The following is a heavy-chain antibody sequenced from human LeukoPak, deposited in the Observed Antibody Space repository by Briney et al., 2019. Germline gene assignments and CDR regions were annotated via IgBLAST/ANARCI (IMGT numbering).Heavy chain of an antibody. CDR1: GFTFDDYA. CDR3: AKDRELRYFDWFGHFDY. Sequence: GGSLRLSCAASGFTFDDYAMHWVRQAPGKGLEWVSGISWNSGSIGYADSVKGRFTISRDNAKNSLYLQMNSLRAEDTALYYCAKDRELRYFDWFGHFDYWGQGTLVTVSS. V-gene: IGHV3-9*01. J-gene: IGHJ4*02. CDR2: ISWNSGSI. D-gene: IGHD3-9*01.